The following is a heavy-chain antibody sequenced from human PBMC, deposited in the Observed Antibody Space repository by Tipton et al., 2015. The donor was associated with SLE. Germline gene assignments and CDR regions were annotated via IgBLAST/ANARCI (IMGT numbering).Heavy chain of an antibody. CDR1: GFTFGNYV. D-gene: IGHD6-19*01. Sequence: SLRLSCVASGFTFGNYVMHWVRQAPGKGLEWVALIWYDGSYDYYADSVQGRFTISRDPSKNTVYLQMNSLRTEDTSVYYCARGDSSGWSFFDYWGQGTPVKVSS. CDR2: IWYDGSYD. J-gene: IGHJ4*02. V-gene: IGHV3-33*08. CDR3: ARGDSSGWSFFDY.